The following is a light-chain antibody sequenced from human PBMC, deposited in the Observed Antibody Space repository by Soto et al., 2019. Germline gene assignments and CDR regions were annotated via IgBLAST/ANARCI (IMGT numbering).Light chain of an antibody. V-gene: IGLV1-44*01. J-gene: IGLJ1*01. Sequence: QSVLTQPPSASGTPGQRITISCSGSSSNIGSNTVSWYQQLPGTAPKLLIYSNNQRPSGVPDRFSGSKSGNTASLTISGLQAEDEADYYCSSYTSSTNYVFGTGTKVTVL. CDR1: SSNIGSNT. CDR2: SNN. CDR3: SSYTSSTNYV.